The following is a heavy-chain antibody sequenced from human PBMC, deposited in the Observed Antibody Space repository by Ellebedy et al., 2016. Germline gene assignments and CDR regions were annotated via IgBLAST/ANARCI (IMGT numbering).Heavy chain of an antibody. V-gene: IGHV1-8*01. D-gene: IGHD5-18*01. CDR2: MNPGSGNT. Sequence: ASVKVSCXASGYTFSNYDVNWVRQASGQGLEWMGWMNPGSGNTGYAQKFQGRVTMTRDTSISTAYMELSSLRSEDTAVYYCASRDTAMSYFDYWGQGTLVTVSS. CDR3: ASRDTAMSYFDY. J-gene: IGHJ4*02. CDR1: GYTFSNYD.